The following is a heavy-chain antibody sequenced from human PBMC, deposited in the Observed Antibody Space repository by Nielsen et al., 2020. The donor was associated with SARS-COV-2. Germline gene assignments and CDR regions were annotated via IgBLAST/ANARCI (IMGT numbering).Heavy chain of an antibody. CDR1: GFTFSSYG. Sequence: GESLKISCAASGFTFSSYGMHWVRQAPGKGLEWVAVISYDGSNKYYAESVKGRFTISRDNSKNTLYLQMNSLRAEDTAVYYCASSRGHNGVDYWGQGTLVTVSS. J-gene: IGHJ4*02. V-gene: IGHV3-30*03. D-gene: IGHD1-1*01. CDR3: ASSRGHNGVDY. CDR2: ISYDGSNK.